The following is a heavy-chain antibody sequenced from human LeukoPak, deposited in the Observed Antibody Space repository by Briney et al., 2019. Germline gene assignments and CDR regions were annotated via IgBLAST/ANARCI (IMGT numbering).Heavy chain of an antibody. V-gene: IGHV3-74*01. CDR3: ARVSRFPGIASDY. CDR2: ISSDGWST. CDR1: GFIFSSHW. Sequence: GGSLRLSCAASGFIFSSHWMHWVRHAPGEGLVGVSRISSDGWSTSYADSVKGSFTASRDNAKSTLYLQMNSLRAEDTAVYYCARVSRFPGIASDYWGQGTLVTVSS. J-gene: IGHJ4*02. D-gene: IGHD6-13*01.